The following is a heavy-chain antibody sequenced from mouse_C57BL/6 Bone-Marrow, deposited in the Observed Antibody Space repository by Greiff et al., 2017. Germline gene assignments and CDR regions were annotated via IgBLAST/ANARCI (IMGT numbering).Heavy chain of an antibody. V-gene: IGHV1-15*01. CDR2: IDPETGGT. CDR1: GYTFTDYE. CDR3: TRAGPWYFDV. Sequence: VQLQQSGAELVRPGASVTLSCKASGYTFTDYEMHWVKQTPVHGLEWIGAIDPETGGTAYNQKFKGKAILTADKSSSTAYMELRSLTSEDSAVYYCTRAGPWYFDVWGTGTTVTVSS. J-gene: IGHJ1*03.